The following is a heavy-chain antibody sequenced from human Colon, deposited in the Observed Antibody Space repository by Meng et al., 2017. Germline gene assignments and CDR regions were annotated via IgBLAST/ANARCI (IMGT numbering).Heavy chain of an antibody. CDR3: AGGPWEFDY. V-gene: IGHV4-61*01. Sequence: QLQEPGPGLVSLSETLSLPCTVSGGSVSIGSYYWSWIRQPPGKGLEYIAYVDYSGSTHYNPSLKSRVTMSVDTSKKQLSLKLSSVTAADTAVYYCAGGPWEFDYWGQGTLVTVSS. J-gene: IGHJ4*02. CDR2: VDYSGST. CDR1: GGSVSIGSYY. D-gene: IGHD1-26*01.